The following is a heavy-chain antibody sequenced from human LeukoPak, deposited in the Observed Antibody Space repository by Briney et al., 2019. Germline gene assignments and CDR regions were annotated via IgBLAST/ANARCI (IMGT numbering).Heavy chain of an antibody. Sequence: ASAKVSCKASGYTFTGYYMHWVRQAPGQGLEWMGWINPNSGGTNYAQKFQGRVTMTRDTSISTAYMELSRLRSDDTAVYYCAIGRYYDFWSGYVTFDYWGQGTLVTVSS. J-gene: IGHJ4*02. CDR3: AIGRYYDFWSGYVTFDY. D-gene: IGHD3-3*01. CDR1: GYTFTGYY. V-gene: IGHV1-2*02. CDR2: INPNSGGT.